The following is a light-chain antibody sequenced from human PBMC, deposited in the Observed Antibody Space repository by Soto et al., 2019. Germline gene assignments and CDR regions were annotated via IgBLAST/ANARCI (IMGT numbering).Light chain of an antibody. CDR3: ISFTSRHIYV. V-gene: IGLV2-14*03. J-gene: IGLJ1*01. CDR1: SSDVGGYNY. CDR2: DVT. Sequence: QSVLTQPASVSGSPGQSITISCTGTSSDVGGYNYVSWYQQHPGRAPKLIIYDVTNRPSGISNRFSGSKSGNTASLTISGLQTEDEADYDCISFTSRHIYVFGTGTKVTVL.